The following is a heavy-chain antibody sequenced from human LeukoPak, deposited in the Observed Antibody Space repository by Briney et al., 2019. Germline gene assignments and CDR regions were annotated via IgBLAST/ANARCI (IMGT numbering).Heavy chain of an antibody. V-gene: IGHV4-39*07. CDR1: GGSITSSSHH. CDR2: IYYSGTI. CDR3: ARESSSSPDY. J-gene: IGHJ4*02. D-gene: IGHD6-6*01. Sequence: SETLSLTCTVSGGSITSSSHHWGWLRQPPGKGLEWIGSIYYSGTIYYKPSLRSRVTISVDTSKNQFYLRLTSVTAADSAMYYCARESSSSPDYWGQGTLVTVSS.